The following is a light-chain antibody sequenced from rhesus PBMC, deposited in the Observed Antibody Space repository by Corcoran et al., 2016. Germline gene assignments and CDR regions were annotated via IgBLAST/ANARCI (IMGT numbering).Light chain of an antibody. Sequence: DIQRTQSPSSLSASVGDTVTITCRASQSISTWLAWYQQKPGKAPNLLIYKASTLQRGVPSRFSGSGSGTDFTLPISSLQSEDVATYYGQQYSSSPLFTFGPGTKLDIK. J-gene: IGKJ3*01. V-gene: IGKV1-22*01. CDR3: QQYSSSPLFT. CDR1: QSISTW. CDR2: KAS.